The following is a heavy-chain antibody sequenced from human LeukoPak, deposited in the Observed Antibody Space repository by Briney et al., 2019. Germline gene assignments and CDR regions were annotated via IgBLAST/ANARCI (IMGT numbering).Heavy chain of an antibody. CDR3: ARGGTAWGKSWFDP. D-gene: IGHD2/OR15-2a*01. CDR1: GGSISSYY. CDR2: IYTSGST. J-gene: IGHJ5*02. Sequence: PSETLSLTCTVSGGSISSYYWSWIRQPAGKGLEWIGRIYTSGSTNYNPSLKSRVTMSVDTSKNQFSLKLSSVTAADTAVYYCARGGTAWGKSWFDPWGQGTLVTVSS. V-gene: IGHV4-4*07.